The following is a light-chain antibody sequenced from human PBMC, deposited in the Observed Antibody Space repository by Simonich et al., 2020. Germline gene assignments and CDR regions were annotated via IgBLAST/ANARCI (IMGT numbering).Light chain of an antibody. CDR2: GKN. CDR3: NSRDSSGNHVV. Sequence: SSELTQDPAVSVALGHTVRLTCQGDSLRSYNESWYQQKPGQAPVLVIYGKNNRPSGIPDRFSGSSSGNTASLTITGAQAEDEADYYCNSRDSSGNHVVFGGGTKLTVL. J-gene: IGLJ2*01. CDR1: SLRSYN. V-gene: IGLV3-19*01.